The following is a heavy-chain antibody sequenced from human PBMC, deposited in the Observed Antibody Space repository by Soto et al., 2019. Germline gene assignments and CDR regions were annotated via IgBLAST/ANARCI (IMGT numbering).Heavy chain of an antibody. CDR2: ISAYNGNT. V-gene: IGHV1-18*01. Sequence: GASVKVSCKASGYTFTDYGISWVRQAPGQGLEWMGWISAYNGNTNYAQKLQGRVTMTTDTSTSTAYMELRSLRAEDTAVYYCAKDQEWELLLGHFDYWGQGTLVTVSS. D-gene: IGHD1-26*01. J-gene: IGHJ4*02. CDR3: AKDQEWELLLGHFDY. CDR1: GYTFTDYG.